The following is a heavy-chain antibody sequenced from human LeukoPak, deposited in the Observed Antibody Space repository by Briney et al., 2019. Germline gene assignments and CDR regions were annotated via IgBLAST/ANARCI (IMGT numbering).Heavy chain of an antibody. CDR3: ARGPYYDFWSGNMGGNDY. CDR2: MNPNSGNT. CDR1: GYTFTSYD. J-gene: IGHJ4*02. Sequence: GASVKVSCKASGYTFTSYDINWVRQAPGQGLEWMGWMNPNSGNTGYAQKFQGRVTMTRNTSISTDYMELSSLRSEDTAVYYCARGPYYDFWSGNMGGNDYWGQGTLVTVSS. D-gene: IGHD3-3*01. V-gene: IGHV1-8*01.